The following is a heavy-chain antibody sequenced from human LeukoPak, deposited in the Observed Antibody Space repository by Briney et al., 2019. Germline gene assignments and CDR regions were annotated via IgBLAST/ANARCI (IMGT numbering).Heavy chain of an antibody. Sequence: PGGSLRLSCAASGLTVSSKYMSWVRQAPGKGLEWVSVMYSNGNTHYADSVKGRFTISRDNAMNTLYLQMNSLRPEDTAVYYCARVGGDRVAYWGQGTLVTVSS. CDR1: GLTVSSKY. CDR2: MYSNGNT. J-gene: IGHJ4*02. CDR3: ARVGGDRVAY. V-gene: IGHV3-53*01. D-gene: IGHD4-17*01.